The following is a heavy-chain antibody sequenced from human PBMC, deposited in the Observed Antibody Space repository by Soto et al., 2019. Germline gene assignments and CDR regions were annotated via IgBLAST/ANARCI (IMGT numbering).Heavy chain of an antibody. CDR2: INHSGST. CDR3: ARGPGGKVPFDP. V-gene: IGHV4-34*01. Sequence: QVQLQQWGAGLLKPSETLSLTCAVYGGSFSGYYWSWIRQPPGKGLEWIGEINHSGSTNYNPSLKSRVTISVDTSKTQFSLKLSSVTAADTAVYYCARGPGGKVPFDPRGQGTLVTVSS. J-gene: IGHJ5*02. CDR1: GGSFSGYY. D-gene: IGHD1-26*01.